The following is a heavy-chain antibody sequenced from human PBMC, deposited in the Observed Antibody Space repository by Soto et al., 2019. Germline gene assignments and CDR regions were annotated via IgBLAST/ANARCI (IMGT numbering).Heavy chain of an antibody. CDR3: ARYLAYCGGDCYPIDY. D-gene: IGHD2-21*02. CDR2: ISAYNGNT. J-gene: IGHJ4*02. CDR1: GYTFTSNG. Sequence: QVQLVQSGAEVKKPGASVKVSCKASGYTFTSNGISWVRQAPGQGLEWMGWISAYNGNTNYAQNIKGRVNMTTDTSKSTAYMELRSMSSDDTAVYYCARYLAYCGGDCYPIDYWGQGTLVTVSS. V-gene: IGHV1-18*01.